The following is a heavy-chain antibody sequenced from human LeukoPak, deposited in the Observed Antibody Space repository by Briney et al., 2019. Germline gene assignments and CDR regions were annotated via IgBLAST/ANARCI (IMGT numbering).Heavy chain of an antibody. Sequence: GASVKVSCKASGYTFTGYYMHWVRQAPGQGLEWMGWINPNSGGTNYAQKFQGRVTMTRDTSISTAYMELSRLRSDDTAVYYCARARITMVRGGSLGDYWGQGTLVTVSS. CDR3: ARARITMVRGGSLGDY. CDR2: INPNSGGT. D-gene: IGHD3-10*01. J-gene: IGHJ4*02. CDR1: GYTFTGYY. V-gene: IGHV1-2*02.